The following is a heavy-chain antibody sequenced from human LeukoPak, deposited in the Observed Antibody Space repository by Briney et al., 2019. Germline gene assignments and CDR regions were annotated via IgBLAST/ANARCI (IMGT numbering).Heavy chain of an antibody. Sequence: SETLSLTCTVSGGSISSGSYYWSWIRQPAGKGLEWIGRIYTSGSTNYNPSLKSRVTISVDTSKNQFSLKLSSVTAADTAVYYCARDPKRLEAEWPSPYYYYYYMDVWGKGTTVTVSS. D-gene: IGHD3-3*01. CDR2: IYTSGST. V-gene: IGHV4-61*02. J-gene: IGHJ6*03. CDR3: ARDPKRLEAEWPSPYYYYYYMDV. CDR1: GGSISSGSYY.